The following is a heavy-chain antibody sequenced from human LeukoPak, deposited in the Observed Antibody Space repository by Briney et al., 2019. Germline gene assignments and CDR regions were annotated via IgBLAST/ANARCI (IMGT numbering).Heavy chain of an antibody. D-gene: IGHD6-13*01. CDR3: VRGTAAAGLGY. J-gene: IGHJ4*02. CDR1: GFTFSSFS. Sequence: GSLRLSCAASGFTFSSFSMNWVRQAPGKGLEWVSYISGDTSTIYYADSVKGRFTISSDDPKNSLYLQMNSLRAEDTAVYYCVRGTAAAGLGYWGQGTLVTVSS. CDR2: ISGDTSTI. V-gene: IGHV3-48*04.